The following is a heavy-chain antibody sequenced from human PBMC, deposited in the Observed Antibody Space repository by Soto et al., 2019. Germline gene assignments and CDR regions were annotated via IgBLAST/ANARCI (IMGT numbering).Heavy chain of an antibody. CDR2: IYSGGST. Sequence: PGGSLRLSCAASGFTVSSNYMSWVRQAPGKGLEWVSVIYSGGSTYYADSVKGRFTISRDNSKNTLYLQMNSLRAEDTAVYYCARDGLVGAAYYFDYWGQGTLVTVSS. J-gene: IGHJ4*02. CDR1: GFTVSSNY. V-gene: IGHV3-53*01. CDR3: ARDGLVGAAYYFDY. D-gene: IGHD1-26*01.